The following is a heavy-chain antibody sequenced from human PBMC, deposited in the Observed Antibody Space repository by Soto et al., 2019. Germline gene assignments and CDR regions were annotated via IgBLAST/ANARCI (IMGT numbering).Heavy chain of an antibody. V-gene: IGHV3-21*01. Sequence: GGSLRLSCAASGFTFSSYSMNWVRQAPGKGLEWVSSISSSSSYIYYADSVKGRFTISRDNAKNSLYLQMNSLRAEDTAVYYCARVGACGGSCYSTYWGQGTLVTVSS. D-gene: IGHD2-15*01. CDR3: ARVGACGGSCYSTY. CDR1: GFTFSSYS. CDR2: ISSSSSYI. J-gene: IGHJ4*02.